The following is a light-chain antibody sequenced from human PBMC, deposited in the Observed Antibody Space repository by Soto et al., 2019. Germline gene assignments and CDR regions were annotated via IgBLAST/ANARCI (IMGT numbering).Light chain of an antibody. V-gene: IGLV2-8*01. Sequence: QSVLTQPASVSGSPGQSITISCTGTSGDIGSYNRVSWYQQHPGKAPKLIIYEVNKRPSGVPDRFSGSKSGSTASLTVSGLQAEDEADYYCSSFAVSPVVFGGGTKLTVL. CDR2: EVN. CDR3: SSFAVSPVV. CDR1: SGDIGSYNR. J-gene: IGLJ2*01.